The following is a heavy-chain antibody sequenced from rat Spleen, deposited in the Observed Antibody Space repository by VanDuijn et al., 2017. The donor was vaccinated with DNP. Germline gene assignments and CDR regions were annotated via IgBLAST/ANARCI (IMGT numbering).Heavy chain of an antibody. CDR1: GFTFSNYD. J-gene: IGHJ4*01. CDR2: ISPSGGST. CDR3: ARSARGAMDA. Sequence: EVQLVESGGGLVQPGRSLKLSCAASGFTFSNYDMAWVRQAPTKGLEWVASISPSGGSTYYRDSVKGRFTVSRDNAKSSLYLQMDSLRSEDTATYYCARSARGAMDAWGQGTSVTVSS. V-gene: IGHV5-25*01.